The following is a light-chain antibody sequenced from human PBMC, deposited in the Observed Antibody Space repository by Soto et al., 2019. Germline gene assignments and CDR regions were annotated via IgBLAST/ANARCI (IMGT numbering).Light chain of an antibody. V-gene: IGKV3D-20*01. Sequence: EIVLTQSPATLSLSPGERATLSCGASADVSSSYVAWYQQKSGLAPRLLIHDASGRATGIPDRFSGSKSGTEFTLTIRRLEPEDAAVYYCQQYGSSPITFGQGTRLEIK. J-gene: IGKJ5*01. CDR3: QQYGSSPIT. CDR1: ADVSSSY. CDR2: DAS.